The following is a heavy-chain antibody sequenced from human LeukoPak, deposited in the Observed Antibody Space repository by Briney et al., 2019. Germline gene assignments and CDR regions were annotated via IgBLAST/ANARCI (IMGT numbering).Heavy chain of an antibody. CDR3: ARDPDHIVGPNFNY. D-gene: IGHD1-26*01. Sequence: PGGSLRLSCAASGFIFSKDWMNWVRQAPGKGLEWVANINQDGSKKYYVDSVKGRFTISRDNAKNSLYLQMNSLRAEDTAVYYCARDPDHIVGPNFNYWGQVTLVTVSS. CDR1: GFIFSKDW. J-gene: IGHJ4*02. CDR2: INQDGSKK. V-gene: IGHV3-7*01.